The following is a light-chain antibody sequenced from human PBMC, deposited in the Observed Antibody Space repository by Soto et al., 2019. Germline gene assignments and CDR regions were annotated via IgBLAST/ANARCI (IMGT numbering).Light chain of an antibody. J-gene: IGKJ1*01. Sequence: EIVMTQSPATLSVSRGDIATLSCRASQSVSSNLAWYQQKPGQAPRLLIYGASTRATGIPARFSGSGSGTEFTLTISSLQPDDFATYYCQQYNSYWTIGQGTKVDIK. V-gene: IGKV3-15*01. CDR3: QQYNSYWT. CDR2: GAS. CDR1: QSVSSN.